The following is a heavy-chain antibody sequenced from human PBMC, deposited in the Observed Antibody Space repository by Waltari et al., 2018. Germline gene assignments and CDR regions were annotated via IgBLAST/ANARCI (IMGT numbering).Heavy chain of an antibody. D-gene: IGHD2-2*02. Sequence: QVQLQESGPGLVKPSQTLSLTCAVSGVSISSRGYYWSWVRQPPGRGLAYIGYIYFSGTTYYNPSIESRISMSLDTSKNQFSLKLNSVSAADMAVYYWAASDSSSSRATYLNWFDPWGQGISVTVSS. J-gene: IGHJ5*02. CDR2: IYFSGTT. V-gene: IGHV4-31*11. CDR3: AASDSSSSRATYLNWFDP. CDR1: GVSISSRGYY.